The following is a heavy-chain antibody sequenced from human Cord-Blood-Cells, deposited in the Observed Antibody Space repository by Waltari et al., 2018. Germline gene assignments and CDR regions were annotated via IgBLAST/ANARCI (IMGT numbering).Heavy chain of an antibody. Sequence: QVQLVQSGAEVKKPGASVKVSCKVSGYTLTELYMHWVRQAPGKGLDGMGGVDPEDGETIYAQKCQGRVTMTEDTSTDTAYMELSSLRSEDTAVYYCATSRYCSSTSCYAFDIWGQGTMVTVSS. CDR3: ATSRYCSSTSCYAFDI. D-gene: IGHD2-2*01. V-gene: IGHV1-24*01. J-gene: IGHJ3*02. CDR1: GYTLTELY. CDR2: VDPEDGET.